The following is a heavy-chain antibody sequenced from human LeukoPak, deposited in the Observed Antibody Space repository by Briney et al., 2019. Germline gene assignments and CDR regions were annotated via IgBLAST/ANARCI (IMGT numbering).Heavy chain of an antibody. CDR1: GFTFSSYG. D-gene: IGHD3-9*01. CDR2: IRYDGSNK. V-gene: IGHV3-30*02. Sequence: GGSLRLSCAASGFTFSSYGMHWVRQAPGKELEWVAFIRYDGSNKYYADSVKGRFTISRDNSKNTLYLQMNSLRAEDTAVYYCAKEDYDILTGSAFDYWGQGTLVTVSS. CDR3: AKEDYDILTGSAFDY. J-gene: IGHJ4*02.